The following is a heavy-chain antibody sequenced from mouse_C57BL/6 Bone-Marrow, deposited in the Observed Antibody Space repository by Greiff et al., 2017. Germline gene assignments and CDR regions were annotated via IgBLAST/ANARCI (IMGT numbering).Heavy chain of an antibody. V-gene: IGHV1-75*01. CDR1: GYTFTDYY. J-gene: IGHJ4*01. Sequence: VQLQQSGPELVKPGASVKISCKASGYTFTDYYINWVKQRPGQGLEWIGWIFPGSGSTYYNEKLKGKATLTVDKSSRTSFMLLSSLTSEDSAVYFCSRLSGYLSYAMDYWGQGTSVTVSS. CDR2: IFPGSGST. D-gene: IGHD2-2*01. CDR3: SRLSGYLSYAMDY.